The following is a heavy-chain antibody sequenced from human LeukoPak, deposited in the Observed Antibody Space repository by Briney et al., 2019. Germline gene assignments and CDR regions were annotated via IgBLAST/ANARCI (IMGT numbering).Heavy chain of an antibody. J-gene: IGHJ4*02. CDR2: IIPIFGTA. D-gene: IGHD5-12*01. Sequence: GASVKVSCKASGGTFSSYAISWVRQAPGQGLEWMGGIIPIFGTANYAQKFQGRVTITADKSTSTAYMELSSLRSEDTAVYYCATTRRSGYVIFDYWGQGTLVTVSS. CDR3: ATTRRSGYVIFDY. V-gene: IGHV1-69*06. CDR1: GGTFSSYA.